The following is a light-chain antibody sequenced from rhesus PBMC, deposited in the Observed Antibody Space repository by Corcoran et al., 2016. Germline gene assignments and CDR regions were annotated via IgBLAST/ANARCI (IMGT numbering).Light chain of an antibody. J-gene: IGKJ2*01. V-gene: IGKV2-72*01. CDR2: GGS. CDR3: VQAIAFPYS. CDR1: QSLLHSNGNTY. Sequence: DIVMTQTPLSLPITPGEPASISCTSSQSLLHSNGNTYLHWSLQKPGQSPQLLTYGGSNRSSGVPDRFSGSGSGTDFTLKISKVEEEDVGVYYCVQAIAFPYSFGQGTKVKIK.